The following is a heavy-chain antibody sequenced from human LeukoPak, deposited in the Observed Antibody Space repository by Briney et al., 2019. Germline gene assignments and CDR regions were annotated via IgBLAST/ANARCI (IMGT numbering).Heavy chain of an antibody. CDR2: IYSGGST. CDR1: GFTVSSNY. CDR3: ARQIGPEDCSSTSCLYYYYGMDV. Sequence: GGSLRLSCAASGFTVSSNYMSWVRQAPGKGLEWVSVIYSGGSTYYADSVKGRFTISRDNSKNTLYLQMNSLRAEDTAVYYCARQIGPEDCSSTSCLYYYYGMDVWGQGTTVTVSS. V-gene: IGHV3-66*04. J-gene: IGHJ6*02. D-gene: IGHD2-2*01.